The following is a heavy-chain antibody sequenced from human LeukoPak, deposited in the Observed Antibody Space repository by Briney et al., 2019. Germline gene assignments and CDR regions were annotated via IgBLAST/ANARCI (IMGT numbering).Heavy chain of an antibody. D-gene: IGHD5-12*01. CDR1: GFSFSGYS. CDR2: ISSSGTTI. V-gene: IGHV3-48*01. Sequence: GGSLRLSCAASGFSFSGYSMNWVRQAPGKGLEWVSYISSSGTTIYYGDSMKGRFTVSRDNAKNSLSLQMNSLRGEDTAVYYCARYRSGYHFDCWGQGTLVTVSS. CDR3: ARYRSGYHFDC. J-gene: IGHJ4*02.